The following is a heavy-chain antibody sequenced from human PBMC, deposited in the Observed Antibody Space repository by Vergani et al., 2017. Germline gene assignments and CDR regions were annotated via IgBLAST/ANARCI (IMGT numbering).Heavy chain of an antibody. J-gene: IGHJ6*03. CDR1: GGSISSYY. Sequence: QVQLQESGPGLVKPSETLSLTRTVSGGSISSYYWSWIRPPPGKGLEWIGYNYYSGSTNYNPSLKSLVTISVDTSKNQFSLKLCSVTAADTAVYYCAIVPYSSSSRDYYYYMDVWGKGTTVTVSS. CDR2: NYYSGST. D-gene: IGHD6-6*01. CDR3: AIVPYSSSSRDYYYYMDV. V-gene: IGHV4-59*01.